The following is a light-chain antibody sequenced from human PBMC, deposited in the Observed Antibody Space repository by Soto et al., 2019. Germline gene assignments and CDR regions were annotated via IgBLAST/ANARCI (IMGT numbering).Light chain of an antibody. CDR1: QSVSSN. J-gene: IGKJ4*01. Sequence: EIVMTQSPATLSVSTGERATLSCRASQSVSSNLAWYQQKPGQAPRLLIYGASNRATGIPARFSGSGSETDFTLTISSLEPEDFAVYYCQQRSNWPSLTFGGGTKVDI. V-gene: IGKV3-11*01. CDR3: QQRSNWPSLT. CDR2: GAS.